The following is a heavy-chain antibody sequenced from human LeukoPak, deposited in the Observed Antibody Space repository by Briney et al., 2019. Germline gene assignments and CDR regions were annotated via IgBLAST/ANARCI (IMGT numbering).Heavy chain of an antibody. CDR2: IYYSGST. CDR3: ASTTGEYSGYDFDY. V-gene: IGHV4-39*01. Sequence: PSETLSLTYTVCGGSISSSSYYWGWIRQPPGKGLEWIGSIYYSGSTYYNPSLKSRVTISVDTSKNQFSLKLSSVTAADTAVYYCASTTGEYSGYDFDYWGQGTLVTVSS. CDR1: GGSISSSSYY. J-gene: IGHJ4*02. D-gene: IGHD5-12*01.